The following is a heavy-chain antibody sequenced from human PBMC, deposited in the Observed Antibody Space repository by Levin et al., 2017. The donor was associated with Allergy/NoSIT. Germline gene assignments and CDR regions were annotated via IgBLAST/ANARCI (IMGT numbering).Heavy chain of an antibody. CDR2: ISGSGGST. V-gene: IGHV3-23*01. J-gene: IGHJ4*02. CDR1: GFTFSSYA. D-gene: IGHD3-16*02. Sequence: GGSLRLSCAASGFTFSSYAMSWVRQAPGKGLEWVSAISGSGGSTYYADSVKGRFTISRDNSKNTLYLQMNSLRAEDTAVYYCASPPTYYDYVWGSYRRDDYWGQGTLVTVSS. CDR3: ASPPTYYDYVWGSYRRDDY.